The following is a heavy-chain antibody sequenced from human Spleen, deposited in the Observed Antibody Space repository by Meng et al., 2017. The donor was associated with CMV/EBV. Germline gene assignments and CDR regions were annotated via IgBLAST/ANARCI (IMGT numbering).Heavy chain of an antibody. D-gene: IGHD4-17*01. CDR3: AKDLGFVSGDALDY. CDR1: RFSFSSFV. CDR2: IYRGGSST. J-gene: IGHJ4*02. V-gene: IGHV3-23*03. Sequence: SRFSFSSFVLSWVRQSPRTGVEWVSVIYRGGSSTYYAASVRGRFTISRDNSKNTLYLQMNSLGAEDTAVYYCAKDLGFVSGDALDYWGQGTLVTVSS.